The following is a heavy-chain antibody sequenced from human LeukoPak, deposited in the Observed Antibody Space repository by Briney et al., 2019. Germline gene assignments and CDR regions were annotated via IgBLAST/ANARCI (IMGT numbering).Heavy chain of an antibody. J-gene: IGHJ4*02. V-gene: IGHV4-39*07. Sequence: PSETLSLTCTVSGGSIRSSSYYWGWIRQPPGKGLEWIGTIYHSGRTYYNPSLKSRVTISLDTSKNQFSLKLNSVTAADTAVYYCARATSEYNWNYVPKYFDFWGQGTLVTVSS. D-gene: IGHD1-7*01. CDR1: GGSIRSSSYY. CDR3: ARATSEYNWNYVPKYFDF. CDR2: IYHSGRT.